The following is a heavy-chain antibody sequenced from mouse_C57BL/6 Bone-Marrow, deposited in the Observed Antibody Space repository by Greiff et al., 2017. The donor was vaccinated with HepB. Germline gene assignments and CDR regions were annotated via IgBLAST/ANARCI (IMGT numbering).Heavy chain of an antibody. V-gene: IGHV1-58*01. CDR2: IYIGNGYT. J-gene: IGHJ4*01. Sequence: EVHLVESGAELVRPGSSVKMSCKTSGYTFTSYGINWVKQRPGQGLEWIGYIYIGNGYTEYNEKFKGKATLTSDTSSSTAYMQLSSLTSEDSAIYFCARGTTVVATGAMDYWGQGTSVTVSS. D-gene: IGHD1-1*01. CDR3: ARGTTVVATGAMDY. CDR1: GYTFTSYG.